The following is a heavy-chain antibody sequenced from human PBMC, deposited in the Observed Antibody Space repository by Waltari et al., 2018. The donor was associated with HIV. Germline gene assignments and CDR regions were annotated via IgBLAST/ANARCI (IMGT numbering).Heavy chain of an antibody. CDR1: GLTFSSYA. CDR3: AKDPYCSSTSCSGWFDP. CDR2: ISGSGGST. V-gene: IGHV3-23*01. J-gene: IGHJ5*02. D-gene: IGHD2-2*01. Sequence: EVQLLESGGGLVQPGGSLRLSCAASGLTFSSYAMSWVPPAPGKGMEWVSAISGSGGSTYYADSGKGRFTISRDNSKNTLYLQMNSLRAEDTAVYYCAKDPYCSSTSCSGWFDPWGQGTLVTVSS.